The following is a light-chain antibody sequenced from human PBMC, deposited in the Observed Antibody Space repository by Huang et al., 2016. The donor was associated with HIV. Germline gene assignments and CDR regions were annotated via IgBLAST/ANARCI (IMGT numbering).Light chain of an antibody. Sequence: IQLTQSPSSLSASVGDRVTITCRASQGLSSYLAWYQQQPGKAPKLLIYAASTLQSGVPSRFSGSGSGTDFTLTISSLQPEDFATYYCQQLNSYPRTFGQGTKVEIK. V-gene: IGKV1-9*01. CDR3: QQLNSYPRT. J-gene: IGKJ1*01. CDR1: QGLSSY. CDR2: AAS.